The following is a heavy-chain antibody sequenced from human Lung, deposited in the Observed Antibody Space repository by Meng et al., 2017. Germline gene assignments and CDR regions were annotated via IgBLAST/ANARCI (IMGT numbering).Heavy chain of an antibody. CDR3: ATGAAAADH. V-gene: IGHV3-15*01. CDR1: GFSFTDAW. D-gene: IGHD6-13*01. CDR2: IKSNSDGGTT. Sequence: VRVGESGGGLVKLGGSFRLSCVASGFSFTDAWMSWVRQAPGKGLEWVGRIKSNSDGGTTDYAAPVKGRFTISRDDSKNTLYLQMNSLITEDTAVYFCATGAAAADHWGQGTLVTVSS. J-gene: IGHJ4*02.